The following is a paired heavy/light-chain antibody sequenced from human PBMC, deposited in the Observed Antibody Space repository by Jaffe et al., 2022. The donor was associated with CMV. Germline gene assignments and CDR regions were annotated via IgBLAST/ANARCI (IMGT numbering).Light chain of an antibody. CDR2: ENN. V-gene: IGLV1-51*02. J-gene: IGLJ2*01. CDR3: GTWDSSLSAEV. CDR1: SSNIGNNY. Sequence: QSVLTQPPSVSAAPGQKVTISCSGSSSNIGNNYVSWYQQLPGTAPKLLIYENNKRPSGIPDRFSGSTSGTSATLGITGLQTGDEADYYCGTWDSSLSAEVFGGGTKLTVL.
Heavy chain of an antibody. CDR1: GFTFRNYW. J-gene: IGHJ4*02. D-gene: IGHD1-26*01. Sequence: EVQLVESGGVLVHFGGSLRLSCAASGFTFRNYWMSWVRQAPGKGLEWVANIKQDGSEFYYVDSVKGRFTISRDNAKNSLYLQMNTLRADDTAVYYCARDGYSGSYYDYWGQGTLVTVSS. V-gene: IGHV3-7*03. CDR3: ARDGYSGSYYDY. CDR2: IKQDGSEF.